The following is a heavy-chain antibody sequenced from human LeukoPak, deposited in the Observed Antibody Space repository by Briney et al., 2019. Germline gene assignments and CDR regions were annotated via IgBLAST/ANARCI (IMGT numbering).Heavy chain of an antibody. V-gene: IGHV3-33*06. CDR3: AKDEYCGGDCYSDAFDI. D-gene: IGHD2-21*02. Sequence: GGSLRLSCTASGITFSHYGMHWVRQAPGRGLEWVAGIWYDGTDKYYADSVKGRFTISRDNSKNTLYLQMNSLRAEDTAVYYCAKDEYCGGDCYSDAFDIWGQGTMVTVSS. J-gene: IGHJ3*02. CDR1: GITFSHYG. CDR2: IWYDGTDK.